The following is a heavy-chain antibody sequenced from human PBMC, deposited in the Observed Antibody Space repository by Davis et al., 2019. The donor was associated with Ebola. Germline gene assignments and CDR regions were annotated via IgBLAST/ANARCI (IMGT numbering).Heavy chain of an antibody. CDR3: AKEMYYYDSRPLDV. CDR1: GFTFSSFG. V-gene: IGHV3-30*18. Sequence: GESLKISCAASGFTFSSFGMHWVRQAPGRGLEWVTIISYDGSRKYYGDFVKGRFTISRDNSKNTLYLQMNSLRTEDTAIYYCAKEMYYYDSRPLDVWGQGTTVTVSS. D-gene: IGHD3-22*01. CDR2: ISYDGSRK. J-gene: IGHJ6*02.